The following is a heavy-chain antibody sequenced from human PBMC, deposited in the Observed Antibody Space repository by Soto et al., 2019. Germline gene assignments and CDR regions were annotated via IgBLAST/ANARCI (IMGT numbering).Heavy chain of an antibody. V-gene: IGHV4-59*08. D-gene: IGHD6-19*01. J-gene: IGHJ4*02. Sequence: SETLSLTCTVSGGSISNYYWSWFRQTPGKGLEWIGYVYDSWSSNYNPSLKSRVTISGDTSDNQFSLKLSSVTAADTAVYYCARQVVDGKVADSESFYYWGQGTLVTVSS. CDR2: VYDSWSS. CDR3: ARQVVDGKVADSESFYY. CDR1: GGSISNYY.